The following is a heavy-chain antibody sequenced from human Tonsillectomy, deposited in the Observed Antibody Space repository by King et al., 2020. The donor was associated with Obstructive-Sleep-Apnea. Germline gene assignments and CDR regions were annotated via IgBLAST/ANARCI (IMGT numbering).Heavy chain of an antibody. D-gene: IGHD3-10*01. J-gene: IGHJ4*02. CDR1: GVSISSGGYS. CDR2: IYQGGNT. V-gene: IGHV4-30-2*01. CDR3: AGTFGSGTHFDY. Sequence: LQLQESGSGLVKPSQTLSLTCDVSGVSISSGGYSWSWIRQPPGKGLEWIGYIYQGGNTYYNPSLNSRVTISVDRSKNQFSLELNSVTAADTAVYCCAGTFGSGTHFDYWGQGSLVTVSS.